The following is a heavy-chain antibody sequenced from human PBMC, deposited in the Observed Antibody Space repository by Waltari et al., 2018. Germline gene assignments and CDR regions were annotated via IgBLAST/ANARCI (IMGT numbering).Heavy chain of an antibody. D-gene: IGHD6-13*01. CDR2: INPNSGGT. CDR1: GYTFTGYY. Sequence: QVQLVQSGAEVKKPGASVKVSCKASGYTFTGYYMHWVRQAPGQGLEWMGWINPNSGGTNYAQNVQGRVTMTRETSISTAYMELSRLRSDDTAVYYCARGYSSSWYDYWGQGTLVTVSS. CDR3: ARGYSSSWYDY. J-gene: IGHJ4*02. V-gene: IGHV1-2*02.